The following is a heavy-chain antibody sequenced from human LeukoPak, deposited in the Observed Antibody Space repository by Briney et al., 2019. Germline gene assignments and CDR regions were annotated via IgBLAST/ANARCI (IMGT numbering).Heavy chain of an antibody. CDR3: AKDSHWILFDD. D-gene: IGHD2-2*03. J-gene: IGHJ4*02. CDR1: GLTFTTCG. CDR2: IGGSGTRT. V-gene: IGHV3-23*01. Sequence: GGTLRLSCSASGLTFTTCGMNWVRQAPGKGLEWVSGIGGSGTRTYYADSVKGRFTISRDNSKNTLYLQMNSLRDEDTAVYYCAKDSHWILFDDWGQGTLVTVSS.